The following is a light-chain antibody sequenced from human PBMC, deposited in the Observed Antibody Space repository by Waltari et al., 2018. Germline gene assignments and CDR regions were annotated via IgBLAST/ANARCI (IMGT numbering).Light chain of an antibody. CDR3: QQYYTNPYI. Sequence: DIQMTQSPSTLSASVGDRVTITCRASHSISNGLAWYQQKPGKGPNLLIYKASSLKSGVPSRFSGSGSGTEFTLTISSLQPEDVAVYYCQQYYTNPYIFGQGTKLEIE. V-gene: IGKV1-5*03. CDR2: KAS. J-gene: IGKJ2*01. CDR1: HSISNG.